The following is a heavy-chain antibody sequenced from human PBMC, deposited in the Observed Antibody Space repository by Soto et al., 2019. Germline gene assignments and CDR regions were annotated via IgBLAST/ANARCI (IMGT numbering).Heavy chain of an antibody. J-gene: IGHJ4*02. CDR2: ISGSGATT. CDR1: GFNFRDFA. D-gene: IGHD3-16*01. Sequence: EVQLLQSGGGLVQPGGSLRLSCEASGFNFRDFALSWVRLAPGKGLEWVSTISGSGATTYYTGSVKGRHTISRDSSKNAVFLQMNSLRSEDTAVYYCARRGGFFDYWGQGALVTVSS. CDR3: ARRGGFFDY. V-gene: IGHV3-23*01.